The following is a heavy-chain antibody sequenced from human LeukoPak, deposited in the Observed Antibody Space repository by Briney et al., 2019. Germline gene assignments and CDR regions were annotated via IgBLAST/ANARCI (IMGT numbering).Heavy chain of an antibody. CDR3: AKDPRLTTPRNNWFDP. J-gene: IGHJ5*02. Sequence: GGSLRRSCAASGFTFSSYAMSWVRQAPGKGLEWVSAISGSGGSTYYADSVKGRFTISRDNSKNTLYLQMNSLRAEDTAVYYCAKDPRLTTPRNNWFDPWGQGTLVTVSS. V-gene: IGHV3-23*01. CDR1: GFTFSSYA. CDR2: ISGSGGST.